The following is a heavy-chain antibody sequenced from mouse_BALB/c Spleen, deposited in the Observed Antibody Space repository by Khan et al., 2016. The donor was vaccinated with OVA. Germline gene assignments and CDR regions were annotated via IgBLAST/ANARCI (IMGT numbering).Heavy chain of an antibody. D-gene: IGHD2-10*01. CDR3: ARAYYGNYREAMDY. CDR2: IWGDGST. J-gene: IGHJ4*01. Sequence: VQLQESGPGLVAPSQSLSITCTVSGFSLTGYGVNWVRQPPGKGLEWLGMIWGDGSTDYNSALKSRLSISKDNSKSQIFLKINSLQTDDTATYYCARAYYGNYREAMDYWGQGTSVTVSS. V-gene: IGHV2-6-7*01. CDR1: GFSLTGYG.